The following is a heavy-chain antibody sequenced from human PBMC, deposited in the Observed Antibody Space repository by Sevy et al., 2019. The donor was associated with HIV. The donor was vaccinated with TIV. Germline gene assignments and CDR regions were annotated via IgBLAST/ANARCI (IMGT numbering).Heavy chain of an antibody. Sequence: GGSLRLSCAASGFTFSSYAMHWVRQAPGKGLEWVAVISYDGSNKYYADSVKGRFTISRDNSKNTLYLQMNSLRAEDTAVYYCARDLSMVRGVIRGNIDYSGQGTLVAVSS. D-gene: IGHD3-10*01. CDR3: ARDLSMVRGVIRGNIDY. CDR1: GFTFSSYA. V-gene: IGHV3-30-3*01. J-gene: IGHJ4*02. CDR2: ISYDGSNK.